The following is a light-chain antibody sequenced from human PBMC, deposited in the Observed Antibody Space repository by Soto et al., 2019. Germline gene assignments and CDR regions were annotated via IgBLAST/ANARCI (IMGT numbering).Light chain of an antibody. CDR3: SSYAGSNKEV. J-gene: IGLJ2*01. CDR1: SSDVGGYNY. Sequence: QSVPTQPPSASGSPGQSVTISCTGTSSDVGGYNYVSWYQQHPGKAPKLMIYEVSKRPSGVPDRFSGSKSGNTASLTVSGLQAEDEADYYCSSYAGSNKEVFGGGTKLTVL. CDR2: EVS. V-gene: IGLV2-8*01.